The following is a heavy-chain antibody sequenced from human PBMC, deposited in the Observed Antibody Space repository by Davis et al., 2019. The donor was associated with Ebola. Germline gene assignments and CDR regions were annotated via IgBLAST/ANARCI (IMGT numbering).Heavy chain of an antibody. CDR3: TRGNWNYPN. Sequence: GVLKISCAASGSTFSAHTINWVRQAPGKGLEWVSSISSTSYYINYADSVKGRFTISRDNAKNSLFLQMNSLRVEDTAVYYCTRGNWNYPNWGQGTLVTVSS. CDR1: GSTFSAHT. J-gene: IGHJ4*02. CDR2: ISSTSYYI. V-gene: IGHV3-21*01. D-gene: IGHD1-7*01.